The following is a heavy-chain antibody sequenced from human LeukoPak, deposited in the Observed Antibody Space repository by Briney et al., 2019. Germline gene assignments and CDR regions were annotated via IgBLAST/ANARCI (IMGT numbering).Heavy chain of an antibody. V-gene: IGHV3-30*18. J-gene: IGHJ4*02. Sequence: PGRSLRLSCAASGFTFSSYGMHWVRQAPGKGLEWVAVISYDGSNKYYADSVKGRFTISRDNSKNTPYLQMNSLRAEDTAVYYCAKGGGSYSSSWFDYWGQGTLVTVSS. CDR3: AKGGGSYSSSWFDY. CDR1: GFTFSSYG. D-gene: IGHD6-13*01. CDR2: ISYDGSNK.